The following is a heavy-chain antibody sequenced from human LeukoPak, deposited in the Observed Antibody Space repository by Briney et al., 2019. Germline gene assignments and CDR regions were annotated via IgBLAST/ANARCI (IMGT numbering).Heavy chain of an antibody. CDR1: GGSFSGYY. Sequence: SETLSLTCAVYGGSFSGYYWSWIRQPPGKGLEWIGEINHSGSTNYNPSLKSRVTISVDTSKNQFSLKLSSVTAADTAVYYCGRLLPSPIYFYYYYKYVWGKGITVTISS. V-gene: IGHV4-34*01. J-gene: IGHJ6*03. CDR2: INHSGST. D-gene: IGHD2-15*01. CDR3: GRLLPSPIYFYYYYKYV.